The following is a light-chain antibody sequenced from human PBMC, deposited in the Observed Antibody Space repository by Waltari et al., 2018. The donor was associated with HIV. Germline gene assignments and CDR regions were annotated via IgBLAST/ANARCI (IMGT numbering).Light chain of an antibody. CDR2: GKN. Sequence: SSELTQDPAVSVALGQTVRSTCQGDSLRSYYASWYQQKPGQAPVLVIYGKNNRPSGIPDRFSGSSSGNTASLTITGDQAEDEADYYCNSRDSSGNHVVFGGGTKLTVL. J-gene: IGLJ2*01. CDR1: SLRSYY. CDR3: NSRDSSGNHVV. V-gene: IGLV3-19*01.